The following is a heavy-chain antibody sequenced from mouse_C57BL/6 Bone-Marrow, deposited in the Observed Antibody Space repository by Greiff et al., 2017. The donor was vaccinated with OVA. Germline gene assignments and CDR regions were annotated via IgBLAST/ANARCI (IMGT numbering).Heavy chain of an antibody. CDR3: ASYDY. J-gene: IGHJ2*01. CDR1: GYTFTDYN. CDR2: IDPNYGNT. Sequence: EVQLQQSGAELVKPGASVKLSCKASGYTFTDYNMHWVKQRHGQGLEWIGVIDPNYGNTSYNQKFKGKATLTVDQSSSTAYMQLNSLTSEDAAVYYCASYDYWGQGTTLTVSS. V-gene: IGHV1-39*01.